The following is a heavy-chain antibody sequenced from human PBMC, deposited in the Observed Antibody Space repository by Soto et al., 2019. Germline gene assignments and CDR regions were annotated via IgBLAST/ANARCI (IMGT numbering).Heavy chain of an antibody. CDR2: INHSGST. Sequence: SETLSLTCAVYGGSFSGYYWSCIRQPPGKGLEWIGEINHSGSTNYNPSLKSRVTISVDTSKNQFSLKLSSVTAADTAVYYCARGSIAARPSYFQHWGQGTLVTVSS. CDR1: GGSFSGYY. J-gene: IGHJ1*01. V-gene: IGHV4-34*01. D-gene: IGHD6-6*01. CDR3: ARGSIAARPSYFQH.